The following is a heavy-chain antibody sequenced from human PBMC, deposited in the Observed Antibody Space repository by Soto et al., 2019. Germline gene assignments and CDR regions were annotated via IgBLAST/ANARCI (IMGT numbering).Heavy chain of an antibody. J-gene: IGHJ4*01. D-gene: IGHD3-10*01. CDR1: GFIFSSHG. CDR2: ISNDGDNR. Sequence: GGSLRLSCAASGFIFSSHGMHWVRQAPGKGLEWVAVISNDGDNRFYADSVTGRFTISRDNSRNTLYLHMITLRPEDTAVYYCTKEMVPYSFPHPMVRGVPSDYWGPGTLVTVSS. V-gene: IGHV3-30*18. CDR3: TKEMVPYSFPHPMVRGVPSDY.